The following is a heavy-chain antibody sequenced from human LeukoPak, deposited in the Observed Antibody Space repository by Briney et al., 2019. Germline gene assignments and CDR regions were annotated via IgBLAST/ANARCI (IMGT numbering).Heavy chain of an antibody. Sequence: SETLSLTCTVSGGSISSYYWGWIRQPPGKGLEWIGSIYYSGSTYYNPSLKSRVTISVDTSKNQFSLKLSSVTAADTAVYYCARDPWGDYGDYYYYYYMDVWGKGTTVTVSS. D-gene: IGHD4-17*01. J-gene: IGHJ6*03. CDR3: ARDPWGDYGDYYYYYYMDV. V-gene: IGHV4-39*07. CDR1: GGSISSYY. CDR2: IYYSGST.